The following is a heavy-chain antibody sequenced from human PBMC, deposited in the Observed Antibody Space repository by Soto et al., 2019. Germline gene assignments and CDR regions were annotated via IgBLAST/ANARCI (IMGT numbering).Heavy chain of an antibody. J-gene: IGHJ5*02. D-gene: IGHD2-2*01. CDR1: GGSFSGYY. Sequence: SETLSLTCAVYGGSFSGYYWSWIRQPPGKGLEWIGEINHSGSTNYNPSIKSRVTISVDTSKNQFSLKLSSVTAADTAVYFFARVGIVVVPAARRSRWFDPWGQGTLVTVSS. CDR2: INHSGST. V-gene: IGHV4-34*01. CDR3: ARVGIVVVPAARRSRWFDP.